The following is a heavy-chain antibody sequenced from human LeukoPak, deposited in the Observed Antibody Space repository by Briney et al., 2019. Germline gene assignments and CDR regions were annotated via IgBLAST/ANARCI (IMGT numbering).Heavy chain of an antibody. CDR1: GFDFSSYG. CDR3: ADGEPDRHFDY. J-gene: IGHJ4*02. Sequence: QTGGSLRLSCAASGFDFSSYGMHWVRQAPGKGLEWVAVIWYDGSNKYYADSVKGRFTISRDNSKNTLYLQMNSLRAEDTAVYYCADGEPDRHFDYWGQGTLVTVSS. CDR2: IWYDGSNK. D-gene: IGHD1-14*01. V-gene: IGHV3-33*08.